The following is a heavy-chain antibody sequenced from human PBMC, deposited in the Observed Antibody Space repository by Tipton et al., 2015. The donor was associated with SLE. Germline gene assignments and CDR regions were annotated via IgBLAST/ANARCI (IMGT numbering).Heavy chain of an antibody. V-gene: IGHV3-23*01. CDR3: AKEGSGWYGWFDP. CDR2: LSGSDDTT. Sequence: SLRLSCAASGFTFSSYSMNWVRQAPGKGLEWVSTLSGSDDTTYFADSVKGRFTISRDNSKNTLYLQMNSLRAEDTAVYYCAKEGSGWYGWFDPWGQGTLVTVSS. CDR1: GFTFSSYS. D-gene: IGHD6-19*01. J-gene: IGHJ5*02.